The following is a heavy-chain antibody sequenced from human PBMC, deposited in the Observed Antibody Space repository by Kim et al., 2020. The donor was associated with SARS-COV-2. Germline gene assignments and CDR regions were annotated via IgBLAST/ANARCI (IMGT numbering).Heavy chain of an antibody. D-gene: IGHD6-19*01. CDR3: ANAYGSGGTGRDY. Sequence: GGSLRLSCATSGFTFSNYAMSWVRQAPGKGLEWVSTIISRGGVTYYTDSVKGRFTISRDNSKNTLDLQMNSLRVEDTAVYYCANAYGSGGTGRDYWGQGALVNVSS. V-gene: IGHV3-23*01. J-gene: IGHJ4*02. CDR1: GFTFSNYA. CDR2: IISRGGVT.